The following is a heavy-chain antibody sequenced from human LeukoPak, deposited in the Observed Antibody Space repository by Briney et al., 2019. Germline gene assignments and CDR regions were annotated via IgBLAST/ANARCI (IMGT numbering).Heavy chain of an antibody. Sequence: GESLKISCKGSGYSFTSYWIGWVRQMPGKGLEWMGIIYPGDSATRYSPSVQGQVTISADKSISTAYLQWSSLKASDTAMYYCARLHYGSGSSAYFDYWGQGTLVTVSS. CDR3: ARLHYGSGSSAYFDY. D-gene: IGHD3-10*01. CDR1: GYSFTSYW. J-gene: IGHJ4*02. CDR2: IYPGDSAT. V-gene: IGHV5-51*01.